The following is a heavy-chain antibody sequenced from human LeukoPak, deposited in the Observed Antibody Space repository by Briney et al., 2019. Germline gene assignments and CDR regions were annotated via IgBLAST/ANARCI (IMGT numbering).Heavy chain of an antibody. V-gene: IGHV3-21*01. J-gene: IGHJ6*02. D-gene: IGHD2-15*01. CDR1: GFTFSSYS. CDR3: ARDGYCSGGSCYSDYYYGMDV. CDR2: ISSSSSYI. Sequence: GGSLRLSCAASGFTFSSYSMNWVRQAPGKGLEWVSSISSSSSYIYYADSVKGRFTISRDNAKNSLYLQMNSLRAEDTAVYYCARDGYCSGGSCYSDYYYGMDVWGQGTTATVSS.